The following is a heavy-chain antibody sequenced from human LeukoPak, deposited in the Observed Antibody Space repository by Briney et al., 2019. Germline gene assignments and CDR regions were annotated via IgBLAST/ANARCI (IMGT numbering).Heavy chain of an antibody. D-gene: IGHD3-10*01. CDR2: IIPILGIA. V-gene: IGHV1-69*04. J-gene: IGHJ4*02. Sequence: GSSVKVSCKASGGTFSSYAISWVRQAPGQGLEWMGRIIPILGIANYAQKFQGRVTITADKSTSTAYMELSSLRSEDTAVYYCVLMVRGVIFDYWGQGTLVTVSS. CDR3: VLMVRGVIFDY. CDR1: GGTFSSYA.